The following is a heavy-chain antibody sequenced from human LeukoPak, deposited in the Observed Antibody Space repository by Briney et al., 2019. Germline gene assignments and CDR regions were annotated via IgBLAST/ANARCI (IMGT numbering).Heavy chain of an antibody. Sequence: GGSLRLSCAASGFIFSSYGMHWARQAPGKGLEWVTFIRYDGSNKYYADSVKGRFIISRDNSKNTLYLQMNSLRAEDTAVYYCARGGLDFDYWGQGTLVTVSS. D-gene: IGHD3-16*01. CDR2: IRYDGSNK. J-gene: IGHJ4*02. V-gene: IGHV3-30*02. CDR3: ARGGLDFDY. CDR1: GFIFSSYG.